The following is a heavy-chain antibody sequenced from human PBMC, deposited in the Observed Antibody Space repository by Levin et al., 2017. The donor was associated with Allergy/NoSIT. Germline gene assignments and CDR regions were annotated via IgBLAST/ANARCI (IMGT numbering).Heavy chain of an antibody. CDR2: ISYDGSNK. D-gene: IGHD3-9*01. V-gene: IGHV3-30*18. CDR3: AKALSYYDILTGRQNHYYYYGMDV. J-gene: IGHJ6*02. CDR1: GFTFSSYG. Sequence: GGSLRLSCAASGFTFSSYGMHWVRQAPGKGLEWVAVISYDGSNKYYADSVKGRFTISRDNSKNTLYLQMNSLRAEDTAVYYCAKALSYYDILTGRQNHYYYYGMDVWGQGTTVTVSS.